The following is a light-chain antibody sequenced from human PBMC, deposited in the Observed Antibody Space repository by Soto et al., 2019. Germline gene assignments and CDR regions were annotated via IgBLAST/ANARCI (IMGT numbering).Light chain of an antibody. Sequence: EIVLTQSPATLSLSLGERATLSCRASQSIGSYLAWYQHKLGQPPRLLIYDASNRATGIPVRFSGSGSGTDFTLTISSLEPEAFAVYYCQQRSTWPPFSLGPGTKVDIK. CDR2: DAS. CDR3: QQRSTWPPFS. CDR1: QSIGSY. V-gene: IGKV3-11*01. J-gene: IGKJ3*01.